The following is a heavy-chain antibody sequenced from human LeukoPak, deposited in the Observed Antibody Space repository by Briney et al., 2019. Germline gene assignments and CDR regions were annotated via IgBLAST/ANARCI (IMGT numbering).Heavy chain of an antibody. V-gene: IGHV3-11*01. Sequence: PGGSLRLSCAASGFTFSDYFMSWIRQAPGKGLEWVSYISSSGSTIYYADSVKGRFTISRDNAKNSLYLQMNSLRAEDTALYYCAKDFVGTGNFRGGDYWGQGTLVTVSS. J-gene: IGHJ4*02. CDR2: ISSSGSTI. CDR3: AKDFVGTGNFRGGDY. D-gene: IGHD1-1*01. CDR1: GFTFSDYF.